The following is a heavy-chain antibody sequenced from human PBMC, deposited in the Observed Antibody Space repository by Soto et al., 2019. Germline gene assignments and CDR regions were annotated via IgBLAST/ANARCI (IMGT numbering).Heavy chain of an antibody. J-gene: IGHJ6*02. CDR1: GGTFSSYA. CDR3: ARAPQPAAIHDAGYYYYGMDV. Sequence: SVKVSCKASGGTFSSYAISWVRQAPGQGLEWMGGIIPIFGTANYAQKFQGRVTITADESRSTAYMELSSLRSEDTAVYYCARAPQPAAIHDAGYYYYGMDVWGQGTTVTVSS. CDR2: IIPIFGTA. D-gene: IGHD2-2*02. V-gene: IGHV1-69*13.